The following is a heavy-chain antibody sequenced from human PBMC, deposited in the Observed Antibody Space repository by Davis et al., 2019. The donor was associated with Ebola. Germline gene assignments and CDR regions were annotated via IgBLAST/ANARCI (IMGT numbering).Heavy chain of an antibody. V-gene: IGHV1-2*02. J-gene: IGHJ4*02. CDR3: ARDQYDTTGYYGY. CDR2: INPISGVT. Sequence: ASVKVSCKASAYTFTDYYIHWVRQAPGQGLEWMGWINPISGVTKSAQKFQDRVTMTRDTSISTASMEIYSLRSDDTAVYYCARDQYDTTGYYGYWGQGTLVTVSS. D-gene: IGHD3-9*01. CDR1: AYTFTDYY.